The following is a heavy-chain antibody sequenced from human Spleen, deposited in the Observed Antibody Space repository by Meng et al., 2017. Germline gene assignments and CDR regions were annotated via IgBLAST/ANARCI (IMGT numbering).Heavy chain of an antibody. CDR1: GGSFSDYY. CDR3: ARGPVAGRNWYFDL. CDR2: IYYSGST. D-gene: IGHD1-26*01. V-gene: IGHV4-34*11. Sequence: QVQLQQGGAGLLKPSETLSLTCVVSGGSFSDYYWSWIRQPPGKGLEWIGYIYYSGSTNYNPSLKSRVTISVDTSKNQFSLKLSSVTAADTAVYYCARGPVAGRNWYFDLWGRGTLVTVSS. J-gene: IGHJ2*01.